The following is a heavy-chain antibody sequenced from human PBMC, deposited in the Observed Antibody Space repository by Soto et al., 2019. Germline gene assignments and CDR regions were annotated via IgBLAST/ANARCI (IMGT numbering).Heavy chain of an antibody. V-gene: IGHV1-69*13. Sequence: AVKVSCKASGGTFSSYAISWVRQAPGQGLEWMGGIIPIFGTANYAQKFQGRVTITADESTSTAYMELSSLRSEDTAVYYCARPYEYGEHDYLDRRGQRTPVTLAA. CDR3: ARPYEYGEHDYLDR. J-gene: IGHJ5*02. CDR1: GGTFSSYA. CDR2: IIPIFGTA. D-gene: IGHD3-16*01.